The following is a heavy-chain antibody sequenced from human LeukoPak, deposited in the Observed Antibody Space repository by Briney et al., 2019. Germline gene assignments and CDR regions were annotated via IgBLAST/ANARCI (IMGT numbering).Heavy chain of an antibody. CDR2: IYYSGTT. Sequence: SETLSLTCTVSGGSISRYYWSWIRQPPGKGLEWIATIYYSGTTYYNPSLKSRVTISIDTSKNQFSLKLSSVTAADTAVYYCARLNTSPSFDYWGQGTLVTVSS. V-gene: IGHV4-39*01. CDR1: GGSISRYY. J-gene: IGHJ4*02. CDR3: ARLNTSPSFDY. D-gene: IGHD2-2*01.